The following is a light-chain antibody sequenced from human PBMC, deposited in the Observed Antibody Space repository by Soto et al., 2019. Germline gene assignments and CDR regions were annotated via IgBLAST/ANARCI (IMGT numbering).Light chain of an antibody. Sequence: DIQMTQSPSTLSASVGDRVSITCRASQSISRQLAWYQQKPGKAPNLLNYQASNLETGVPSRFSGSGSGTEVSLTSSSLQPDDLATYYGLQYQSYWTFGQGTKVEVK. CDR1: QSISRQ. J-gene: IGKJ1*01. CDR2: QAS. CDR3: LQYQSYWT. V-gene: IGKV1-5*03.